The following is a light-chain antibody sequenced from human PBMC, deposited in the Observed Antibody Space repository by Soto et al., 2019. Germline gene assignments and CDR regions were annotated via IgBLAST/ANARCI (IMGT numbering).Light chain of an antibody. J-gene: IGKJ4*01. CDR3: QQYGSSPLT. Sequence: EIVLTQSPGTLSLSVGERVTLSCRASQSVSSYLAWYQQTPGQAPRLLIYDTSNRATGTPDRFSGSGSGTDFHLTISRLEPEDFTVYYCQQYGSSPLTFGGGTTVEI. CDR2: DTS. CDR1: QSVSSY. V-gene: IGKV3-20*01.